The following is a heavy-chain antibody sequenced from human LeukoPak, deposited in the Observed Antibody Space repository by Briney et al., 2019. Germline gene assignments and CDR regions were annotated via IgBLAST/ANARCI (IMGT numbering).Heavy chain of an antibody. CDR2: INPSGGST. CDR3: ARGVAGPYYYYYMDV. Sequence: ASVKVSCKASGYTFTSYYMHWVRQAPGQGLEWMGIINPSGGSTSYAQKFQGRVTMTRDMSTSTVYMELSSLRSEDTAVYYCARGVAGPYYYYYMDVWGRGTTVTVSS. V-gene: IGHV1-46*01. CDR1: GYTFTSYY. D-gene: IGHD6-19*01. J-gene: IGHJ6*03.